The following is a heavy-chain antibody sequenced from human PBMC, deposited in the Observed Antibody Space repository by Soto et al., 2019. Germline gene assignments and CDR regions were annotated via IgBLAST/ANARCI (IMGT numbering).Heavy chain of an antibody. CDR2: ISGSGGST. Sequence: GESLKISCAASGFTFSSYAMSWVRQAPGKGLEWVSAISGSGGSTYYADSVKGRFTISRDNSKNTLYLQMNSLRAEDTAVYYCAKDRGITMVRGVILWGQGTLVTVSS. V-gene: IGHV3-23*01. D-gene: IGHD3-10*01. J-gene: IGHJ4*02. CDR3: AKDRGITMVRGVIL. CDR1: GFTFSSYA.